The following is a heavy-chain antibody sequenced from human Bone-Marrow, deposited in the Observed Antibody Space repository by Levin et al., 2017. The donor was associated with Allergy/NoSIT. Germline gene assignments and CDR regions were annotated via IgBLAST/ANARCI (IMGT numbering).Heavy chain of an antibody. Sequence: SCAASGFTFSSYSMNWVRQAPGKGLEWVSYITGSSSAIYYADSVQGRFTISRDNAKNSLYLQINSLRDEDTAVYYCARSGYYYFDYWGQGTLVTVSS. J-gene: IGHJ4*02. V-gene: IGHV3-48*02. CDR1: GFTFSSYS. D-gene: IGHD3-22*01. CDR3: ARSGYYYFDY. CDR2: ITGSSSAI.